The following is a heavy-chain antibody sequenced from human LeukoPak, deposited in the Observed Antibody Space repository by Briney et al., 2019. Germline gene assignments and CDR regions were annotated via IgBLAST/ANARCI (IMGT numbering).Heavy chain of an antibody. D-gene: IGHD2-21*01. V-gene: IGHV3-23*01. CDR2: ISGSGGNT. CDR1: GFTFSSYA. Sequence: QPGESLRLSCAASGFTFSSYAMSWVRQAPGKGLERVSGISGSGGNTFYADSVKGRVTISRDNSKNTLYLQMNSLRAEDTAVYYCAKENGAAVISHFDYWGQGTLVTVSS. CDR3: AKENGAAVISHFDY. J-gene: IGHJ4*02.